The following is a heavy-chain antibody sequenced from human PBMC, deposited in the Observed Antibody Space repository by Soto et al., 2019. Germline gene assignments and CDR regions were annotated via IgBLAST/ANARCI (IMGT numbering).Heavy chain of an antibody. Sequence: SETLSLTCTVSGGSVSSGSYYWSWIRQPPGKGLEWIGYIYYSGSTNYNPSLKSRVTISVDTSKNQFSLKLSSVTAADTAVYYCARATTYYYDSEFAFDIWGQGTMVTVSS. CDR2: IYYSGST. V-gene: IGHV4-61*01. J-gene: IGHJ3*02. D-gene: IGHD3-22*01. CDR1: GGSVSSGSYY. CDR3: ARATTYYYDSEFAFDI.